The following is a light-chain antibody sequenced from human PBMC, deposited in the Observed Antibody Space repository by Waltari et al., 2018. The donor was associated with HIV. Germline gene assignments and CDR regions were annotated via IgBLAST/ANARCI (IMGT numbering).Light chain of an antibody. CDR2: YDD. CDR1: YSNIRTNA. CDR3: ASWDNSLNGVV. J-gene: IGLJ3*02. V-gene: IGLV1-36*01. Sequence: QSVLTQPPSVSAAPRQRVTIPCSGSYSNIRTNAVKRYQQPAGQAPKLLIYYDDLRPSGVSDRFSASKSGTSASLAISGLQAGDEADYFCASWDNSLNGVVFGGGTKLTVL.